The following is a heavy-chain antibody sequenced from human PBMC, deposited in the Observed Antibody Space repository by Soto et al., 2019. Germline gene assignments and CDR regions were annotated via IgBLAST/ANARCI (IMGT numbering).Heavy chain of an antibody. CDR1: GYTFTSYY. V-gene: IGHV1-46*01. D-gene: IGHD3-3*01. Sequence: GASVKVSCKASGYTFTSYYLHWVRQAPGQRLEWMGIINPNTGNTSYAQKFQGRVTMTRNTSISTAYMELSSLISEDTAVYYCARGERKYDFWSGYYAPHPNYYYYMDVWGKGTTVTVSS. J-gene: IGHJ6*03. CDR3: ARGERKYDFWSGYYAPHPNYYYYMDV. CDR2: INPNTGNT.